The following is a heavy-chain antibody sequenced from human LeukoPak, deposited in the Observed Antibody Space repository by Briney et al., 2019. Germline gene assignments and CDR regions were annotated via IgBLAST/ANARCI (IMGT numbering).Heavy chain of an antibody. CDR1: GFIFDDYG. D-gene: IGHD6-13*01. Sequence: GGSLRLSCAASGFIFDDYGMNWVRQGPGKGLEWVSGINWNGGSTGYVDSVKGRFTISRDNAKNSLYLQMNSLRADDTAVYHCARVRSAAAGPLDYWGQGTLVTVSS. CDR2: INWNGGST. J-gene: IGHJ4*02. CDR3: ARVRSAAAGPLDY. V-gene: IGHV3-20*01.